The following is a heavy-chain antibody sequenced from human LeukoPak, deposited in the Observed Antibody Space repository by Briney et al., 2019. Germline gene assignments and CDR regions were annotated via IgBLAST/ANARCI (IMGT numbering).Heavy chain of an antibody. J-gene: IGHJ4*02. CDR3: ARFRFWI. V-gene: IGHV3-21*01. CDR1: GFTFSTYI. CDR2: IGTSTSYI. Sequence: KPGGSLRLSCAASGFTFSTYIMNWVRQTPGKGLEWVSSIGTSTSYIYYADSVKGRFTISRDNAKNSLYLEMNSLRAEDTAVYYCARFRFWIWGQGTLVTVSS. D-gene: IGHD3-3*01.